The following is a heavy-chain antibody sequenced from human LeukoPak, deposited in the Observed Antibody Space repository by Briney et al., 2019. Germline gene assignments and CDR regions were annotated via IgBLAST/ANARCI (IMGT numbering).Heavy chain of an antibody. CDR2: ISAYNGNT. CDR3: ARSPRGAYYYDSSGYWSAPDY. Sequence: ASVKVSCKASGYTFTSYGISWVRQAPGQGLEWMGWISAYNGNTNYAQKLQGRVTMTTDTSTSIAYMELRSLRSDDTAVYYCARSPRGAYYYDSSGYWSAPDYWGQGTLVTVSS. V-gene: IGHV1-18*01. CDR1: GYTFTSYG. J-gene: IGHJ4*02. D-gene: IGHD3-22*01.